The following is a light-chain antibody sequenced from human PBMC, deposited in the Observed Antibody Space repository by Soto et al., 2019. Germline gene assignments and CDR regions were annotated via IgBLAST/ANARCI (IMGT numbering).Light chain of an antibody. V-gene: IGLV1-51*01. CDR3: GTWDTSLRVGL. J-gene: IGLJ2*01. Sequence: QSVLTQPPSVSAAPGQKVTISCSGSTSNIGNYHVCWYQHVPGRAPKVLIYDTSKRPSGIPDRFSGSKSGTSATLDIAGLQTGDEADYYCGTWDTSLRVGLLGGGTQLTVL. CDR2: DTS. CDR1: TSNIGNYH.